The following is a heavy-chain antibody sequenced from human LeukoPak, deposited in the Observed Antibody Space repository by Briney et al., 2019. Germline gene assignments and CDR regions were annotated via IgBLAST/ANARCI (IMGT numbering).Heavy chain of an antibody. CDR3: ARGLSGELTWAFHLDS. J-gene: IGHJ4*02. CDR2: INPNSGGT. V-gene: IGHV1-2*02. D-gene: IGHD3-10*02. Sequence: GASVKVSCKASGYTFTGYYVHWVRQAPGQGLEWMGWINPNSGGTKYAQKFQGRVTMTRDMSISTAYMELSRLRSDDTAVYYCARGLSGELTWAFHLDSWGQGTLVTVSS. CDR1: GYTFTGYY.